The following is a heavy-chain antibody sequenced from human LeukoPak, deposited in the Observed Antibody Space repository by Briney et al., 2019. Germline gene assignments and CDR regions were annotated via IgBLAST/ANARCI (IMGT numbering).Heavy chain of an antibody. CDR2: INPDGSEK. CDR1: GFGFRTYW. J-gene: IGHJ3*02. V-gene: IGHV3-7*05. CDR3: ASYFFDQSKALDI. Sequence: GGSLRLSCAASGFGFRTYWMTWVRQTPGRGLEWVAYINPDGSEKDYVESVKGRFTVSRDNAENSLSLQMNSLRADDTAVYYCASYFFDQSKALDIWGQGTMVTVSA. D-gene: IGHD3-9*01.